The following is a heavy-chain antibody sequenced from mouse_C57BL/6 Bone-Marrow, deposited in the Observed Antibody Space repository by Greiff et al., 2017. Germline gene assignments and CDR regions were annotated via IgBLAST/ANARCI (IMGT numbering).Heavy chain of an antibody. CDR2: ISDGGSYT. Sequence: DVKLVESGGGLVKPGGSLKLSCAASGFTFSSYAMSWVRQTPEKRLAWVATISDGGSYTYYPDNVKGRFTISRDNAKNNLYLQMSHLKSEDTAMYYCARDHSNYYAMDYWGQGTSVTVSS. CDR1: GFTFSSYA. CDR3: ARDHSNYYAMDY. J-gene: IGHJ4*01. V-gene: IGHV5-4*01. D-gene: IGHD2-5*01.